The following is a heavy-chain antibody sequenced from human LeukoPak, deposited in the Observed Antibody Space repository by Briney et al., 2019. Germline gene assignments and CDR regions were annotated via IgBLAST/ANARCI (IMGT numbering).Heavy chain of an antibody. CDR2: ISSSGSTI. CDR3: AREGPWFGELLHYYYYYMDV. D-gene: IGHD3-10*01. J-gene: IGHJ6*03. CDR1: GFTFSTYA. Sequence: GGSLRLSCAASGFTFSTYAMHWVRQAPGKGLEWVSYISSSGSTIYYADSVKGRFTISRDNAKNSLYLQMNSLRAEDTAVYYCAREGPWFGELLHYYYYYMDVWGKGTTVTISS. V-gene: IGHV3-48*03.